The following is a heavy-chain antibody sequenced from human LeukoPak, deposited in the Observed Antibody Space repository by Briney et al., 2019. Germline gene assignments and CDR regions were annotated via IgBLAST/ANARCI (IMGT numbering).Heavy chain of an antibody. V-gene: IGHV4-59*08. D-gene: IGHD1-26*01. CDR2: IRSGESA. J-gene: IGHJ4*02. Sequence: PSETLSLARSVSGGSITNYHWSWIRPPPGKRLEWIGYIRSGESAMYNPSLESRVTMSVDTPMNHFSLRLNSLTAADTAVYYCARHDSRGGSYDYWGQGTLVTVSS. CDR1: GGSITNYH. CDR3: ARHDSRGGSYDY.